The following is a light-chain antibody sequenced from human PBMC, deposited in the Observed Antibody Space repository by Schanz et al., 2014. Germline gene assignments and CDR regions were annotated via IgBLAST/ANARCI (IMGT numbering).Light chain of an antibody. CDR3: SSYTSSSTLI. J-gene: IGLJ2*01. CDR2: EGS. CDR1: SSDVGGYNY. Sequence: QSALTQPASVSGSPGQSITISCTGTSSDVGGYNYVSWYQHHPGKAPKLMIYEGSKRPSGVSNRFSGSKSGNTASLTISGLQAEDEADYYCSSYTSSSTLIFGGGTKVTVL. V-gene: IGLV2-14*01.